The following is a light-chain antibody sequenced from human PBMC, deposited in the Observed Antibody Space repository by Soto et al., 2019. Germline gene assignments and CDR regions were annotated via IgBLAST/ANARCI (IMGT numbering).Light chain of an antibody. J-gene: IGKJ4*01. CDR3: QQRSNWPA. CDR2: DAS. CDR1: QSVSRN. V-gene: IGKV3-11*01. Sequence: EIVLTQSPATLSSSPGERATVSCRASQSVSRNLAWYQQKPGQAPRLLIYDASNRATGIPARFSGSGSGTDFTLTISSLEPEDFAVYYCQQRSNWPAFGGGTKVDI.